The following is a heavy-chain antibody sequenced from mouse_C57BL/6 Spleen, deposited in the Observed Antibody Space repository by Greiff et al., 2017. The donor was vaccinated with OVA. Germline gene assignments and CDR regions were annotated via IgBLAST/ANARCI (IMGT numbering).Heavy chain of an antibody. CDR3: ARAQLGRGYFDY. V-gene: IGHV3-6*01. Sequence: DVKLQESGPGLVKPSQSLSLTCSVTGYSITSGYYWNWIRQSPGNKLEWMGYISYDGSNNYNPSLKNRISITRDNSKNQFFLKLNSVTSEDTATYYCARAQLGRGYFDYWGQGTTLTVSS. D-gene: IGHD4-1*02. CDR1: GYSITSGYY. CDR2: ISYDGSN. J-gene: IGHJ2*01.